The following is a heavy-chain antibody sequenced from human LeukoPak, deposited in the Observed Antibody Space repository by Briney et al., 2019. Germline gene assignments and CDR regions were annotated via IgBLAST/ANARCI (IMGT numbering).Heavy chain of an antibody. V-gene: IGHV4-59*08. D-gene: IGHD5-18*01. Sequence: GSLRLSCAASGFTFSSYAMSWVRQAPGKGLEWIGYIYYSGSTNYNPSLKSRVTISVDTSKNHLSLNLSSVTAADTAVYYCARHPTALVSYGFDPWGQGTLVTVSS. CDR2: IYYSGST. CDR1: GFTFSSYA. J-gene: IGHJ5*02. CDR3: ARHPTALVSYGFDP.